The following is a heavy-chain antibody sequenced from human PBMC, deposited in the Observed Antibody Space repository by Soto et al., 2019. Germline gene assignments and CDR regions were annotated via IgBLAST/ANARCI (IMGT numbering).Heavy chain of an antibody. CDR3: AKQGGKYGIRSFDP. Sequence: SETLSLTCTFSGGSISNYYWSLIRQPPGRGLEWIGHIFYSGSTNYNPSLESRVTISVDASKNQVSLNLKSVTAADTAVYYCAKQGGKYGIRSFDPWGQGTLVTVSS. J-gene: IGHJ5*02. CDR2: IFYSGST. CDR1: GGSISNYY. D-gene: IGHD1-1*01. V-gene: IGHV4-59*08.